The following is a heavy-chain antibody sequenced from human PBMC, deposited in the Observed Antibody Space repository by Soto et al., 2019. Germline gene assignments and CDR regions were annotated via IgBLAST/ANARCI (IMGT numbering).Heavy chain of an antibody. J-gene: IGHJ4*02. CDR1: GFTFSSYN. V-gene: IGHV3-21*01. CDR2: ISGSGSYI. CDR3: TRGSACDY. Sequence: EVQLVESGGGLVEPGGSLRLSCEASGFTFSSYNMNWVRQAPGKGLEWVSSISGSGSYIYYADSVKGRFTISRDNAKNSLYLQMNGLRAEDTAVYYCTRGSACDYWGQGTLVTVSS.